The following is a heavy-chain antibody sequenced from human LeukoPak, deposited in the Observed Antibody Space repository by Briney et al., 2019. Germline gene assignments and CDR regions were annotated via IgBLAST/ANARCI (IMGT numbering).Heavy chain of an antibody. V-gene: IGHV4-61*02. CDR3: ARVNTQGVPSP. J-gene: IGHJ5*02. Sequence: SETLSLTCTVSGDSVSSGSNYWSWIRQRAGKGLEWIGRIYNSWTTNYNPSLKSRVTISVDTSKNQFSLKLSSVTAADTAVYYCARVNTQGVPSPWGQGILVTVSS. CDR2: IYNSWTT. D-gene: IGHD3-16*01. CDR1: GDSVSSGSNY.